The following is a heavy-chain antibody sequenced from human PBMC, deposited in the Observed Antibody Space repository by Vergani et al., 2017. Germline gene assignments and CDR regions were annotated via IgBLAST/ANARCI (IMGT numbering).Heavy chain of an antibody. D-gene: IGHD2-2*01. CDR2: INNNGGSI. CDR1: GFTFNSYA. V-gene: IGHV3-23*01. Sequence: QLLEPGGGLIQPGGSLRLSCAASGFTFNSYAMTWVRQAPGKGLEWVSGINNNGGSIYYADSVKGRFTISRDNSKNTLYLQMTDLRAKETATYFFAKVCGSTNCPYGGGAFDVWRHGTMVTVSS. CDR3: AKVCGSTNCPYGGGAFDV. J-gene: IGHJ3*01.